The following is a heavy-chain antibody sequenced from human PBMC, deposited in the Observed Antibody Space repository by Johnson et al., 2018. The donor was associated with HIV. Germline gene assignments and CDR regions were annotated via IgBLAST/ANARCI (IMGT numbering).Heavy chain of an antibody. Sequence: QVQLVESGGGLVKPGGSLRLSCAASGFTFSDYYMSWIRQAPGKGLEWVAFIRYDGSNKYYADSVKGRFTISRDNSKNTLYLQMNSLRAEDTAVYYCARGFLTGTPSDAFDIWGQGTMVTVSS. CDR1: GFTFSDYY. CDR3: ARGFLTGTPSDAFDI. D-gene: IGHD1-1*01. V-gene: IGHV3-30*02. CDR2: IRYDGSNK. J-gene: IGHJ3*02.